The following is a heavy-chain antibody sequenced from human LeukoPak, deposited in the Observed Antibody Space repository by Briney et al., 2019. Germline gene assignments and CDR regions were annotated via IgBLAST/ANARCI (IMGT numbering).Heavy chain of an antibody. D-gene: IGHD3-3*01. CDR1: GDSISSGGHY. CDR2: IYYSGST. J-gene: IGHJ5*02. CDR3: ARLPNYDFWSGSSGFDP. Sequence: SETLSLTCTVSGDSISSGGHYWSWIRQHPGKGLEWIGSIYYSGSTYYNPSLKSRVTISVDTSKNQFSLKLSSVTAADTAVYYCARLPNYDFWSGSSGFDPWGQGTLVTVSS. V-gene: IGHV4-39*01.